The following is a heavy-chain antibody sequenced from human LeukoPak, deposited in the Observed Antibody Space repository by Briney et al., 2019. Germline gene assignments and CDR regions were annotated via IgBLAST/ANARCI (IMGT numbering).Heavy chain of an antibody. CDR2: ISGSGGTT. CDR1: GFTFSSYA. Sequence: AGGSLRLSCAASGFTFSSYAMSWVRQAPGKGLEWVSVISGSGGTTYYADSVKGRFTISRDNSKNTMFLKMDSLRADDTAVYYCAKIIDSSGWNTYDYWGQGTWSPSPQ. CDR3: AKIIDSSGWNTYDY. D-gene: IGHD6-19*01. J-gene: IGHJ4*02. V-gene: IGHV3-23*01.